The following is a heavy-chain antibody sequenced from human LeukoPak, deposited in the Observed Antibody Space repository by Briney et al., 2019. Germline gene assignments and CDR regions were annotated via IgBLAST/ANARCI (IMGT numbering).Heavy chain of an antibody. CDR1: GLTFSSYG. V-gene: IGHV3-33*06. D-gene: IGHD3-22*01. CDR3: AKFGSYYYDSSGYYLDY. Sequence: GGSLRLSCAASGLTFSSYGMHWVRQAPGKGLEWVAVIWYDGSNKYYADSVKGRFTISRDNSKNTLYLQMNSLRAEDTAVYYCAKFGSYYYDSSGYYLDYWGQGTLVTVSS. J-gene: IGHJ4*02. CDR2: IWYDGSNK.